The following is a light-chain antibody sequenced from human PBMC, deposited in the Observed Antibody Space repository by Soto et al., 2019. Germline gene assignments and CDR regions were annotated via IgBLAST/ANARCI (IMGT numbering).Light chain of an antibody. Sequence: QSVLTQPSSVSGCPGRSITISCTGTSSDVGSYNLVSWYQQHPGKAPKVMIYEVSKRPSGVSNRFSGSKSGNTASLTISGLPAEDDADYYCCSYAGSSTVFGTGTKVTVL. CDR3: CSYAGSSTV. V-gene: IGLV2-23*02. J-gene: IGLJ1*01. CDR2: EVS. CDR1: SSDVGSYNL.